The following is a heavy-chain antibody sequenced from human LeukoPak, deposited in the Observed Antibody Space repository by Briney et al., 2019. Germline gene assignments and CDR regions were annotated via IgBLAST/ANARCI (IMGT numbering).Heavy chain of an antibody. CDR1: GFTVSSNY. CDR3: ARVYGVLGSRDQQLMH. J-gene: IGHJ4*02. CDR2: LYSGGGA. Sequence: GGSLRLSCAASGFTVSSNYMSWVRQAPGRGLEWVSVLYSGGGAFYSDSVKGRFTISRDNSKNTLNLQMNSLRAEDTAVYYCARVYGVLGSRDQQLMHWGQGTLVSVSS. D-gene: IGHD6-13*01. V-gene: IGHV3-66*01.